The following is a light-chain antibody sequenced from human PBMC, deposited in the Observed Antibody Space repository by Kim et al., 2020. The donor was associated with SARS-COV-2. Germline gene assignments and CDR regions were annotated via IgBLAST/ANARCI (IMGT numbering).Light chain of an antibody. CDR3: MIWHSNACV. CDR1: SGIIVDNSM. J-gene: IGLJ3*02. V-gene: IGLV5-45*02. Sequence: LTCTLRSGIIVDNSMIYWYQQKPGSPPQYLLRYKSDSEKQQGSGVPSRFSGSKDASANAGSLLISGLQSEDEADYYCMIWHSNACVFGGGTKVTVL. CDR2: YKSDSEK.